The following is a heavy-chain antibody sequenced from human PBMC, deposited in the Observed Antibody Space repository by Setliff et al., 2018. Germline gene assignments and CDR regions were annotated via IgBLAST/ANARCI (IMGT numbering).Heavy chain of an antibody. CDR3: ARAPPNRYSGSYEYFYMDV. Sequence: PSETLSLTCAVYGGSFSGYFWSWIRQAPGRGLEWIGEINDRGSTHYNPSLKSRVTISIDTSKNQFSLKLTSVTAADTAVYYCARAPPNRYSGSYEYFYMDVWGKGTTFTVSS. CDR1: GGSFSGYF. J-gene: IGHJ6*03. V-gene: IGHV4-34*01. CDR2: INDRGST. D-gene: IGHD1-26*01.